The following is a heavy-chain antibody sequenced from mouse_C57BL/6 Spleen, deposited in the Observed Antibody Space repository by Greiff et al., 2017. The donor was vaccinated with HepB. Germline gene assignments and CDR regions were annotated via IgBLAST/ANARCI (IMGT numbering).Heavy chain of an antibody. J-gene: IGHJ4*01. CDR3: ARHLLEYAMDY. D-gene: IGHD2-10*01. V-gene: IGHV5-16*01. CDR1: GFTFSDYY. Sequence: EVMLVESEGGLVQPGSSMKLSCTASGFTFSDYYMAWVRQVPEKGLEWVANINYDGSSTYYLDSLKSRFIISRDNAKNILYLQMSSLKSEDTATYYCARHLLEYAMDYWGQGTSVTVSS. CDR2: INYDGSST.